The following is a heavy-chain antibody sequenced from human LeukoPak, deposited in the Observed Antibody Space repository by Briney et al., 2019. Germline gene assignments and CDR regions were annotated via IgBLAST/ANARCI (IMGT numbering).Heavy chain of an antibody. V-gene: IGHV1-18*01. CDR3: ARASPMIVVVITEGTGYYYYMDV. D-gene: IGHD3-22*01. CDR2: ISAYNGNT. J-gene: IGHJ6*03. Sequence: ASVKVSCKASGYTFTSYGISWVRQAPGQGLEWMGWISAYNGNTNYAQKLQGRVTMTTDESTSTAYMELSSLRSEDTAVYYCARASPMIVVVITEGTGYYYYMDVWGKGTTVTVSS. CDR1: GYTFTSYG.